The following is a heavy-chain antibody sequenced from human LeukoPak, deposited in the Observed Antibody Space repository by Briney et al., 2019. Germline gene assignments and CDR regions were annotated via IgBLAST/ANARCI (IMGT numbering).Heavy chain of an antibody. CDR3: ARDLDDFWTHDP. V-gene: IGHV1-46*01. CDR2: INPSGGST. D-gene: IGHD3-3*01. Sequence: ASVKVSCKASGYTFTGYYMHWVRQAPGQGLEWMGIINPSGGSTSYAQKFQGRVTITADESTSTAYMELSSLRSEDTAVYYCARDLDDFWTHDPWGQGTLVTVSS. J-gene: IGHJ5*02. CDR1: GYTFTGYY.